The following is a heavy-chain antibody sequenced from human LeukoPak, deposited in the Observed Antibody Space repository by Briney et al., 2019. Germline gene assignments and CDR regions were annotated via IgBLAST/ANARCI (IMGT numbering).Heavy chain of an antibody. CDR1: GDSFSSNSAA. V-gene: IGHV6-1*01. CDR3: ARDSRAYVSSSWYGWFDP. D-gene: IGHD6-13*01. CDR2: KYYSSKWYN. Sequence: SQTLSPTCAISGDSFSSNSAAWNWTRQSPSKAFEGLGRKYYSSKWYNDYAVSVKSRITINPDTSKNQFSLQLNSVTPEDTAVYYCARDSRAYVSSSWYGWFDPWGQGTLVTVSS. J-gene: IGHJ5*02.